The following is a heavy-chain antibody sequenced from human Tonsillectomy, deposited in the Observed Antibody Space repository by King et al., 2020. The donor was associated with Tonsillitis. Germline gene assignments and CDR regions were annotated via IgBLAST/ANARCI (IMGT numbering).Heavy chain of an antibody. V-gene: IGHV3-49*03. CDR3: SRGGFYDSENYFDS. D-gene: IGHD2/OR15-2a*01. Sequence: VQLVESGGGLVQPGRSLRLSCTASGFRFDDYGMGWFRQAPGKGLEWVSLIRSKVYGGTAEYAASVKGRFSMSRDDSKSIAYLQMNSLKTDDTAVYFCSRGGFYDSENYFDSWGQGTLVTVSS. CDR1: GFRFDDYG. J-gene: IGHJ4*02. CDR2: IRSKVYGGTA.